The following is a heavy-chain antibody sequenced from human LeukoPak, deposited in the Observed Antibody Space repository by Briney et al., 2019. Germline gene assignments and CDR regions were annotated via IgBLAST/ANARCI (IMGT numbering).Heavy chain of an antibody. D-gene: IGHD6-13*01. CDR1: GYTFTSYG. Sequence: ASVKVSCKASGYTFTSYGISWVRQAPGQGLEWMGWISAYNGNTNYAQKLQGRVTMTTDTSTSTAYMELRSLRSDDTAVYYCARDWLAAATRTPLWFDPWGQGTLVTVS. CDR2: ISAYNGNT. J-gene: IGHJ5*02. V-gene: IGHV1-18*01. CDR3: ARDWLAAATRTPLWFDP.